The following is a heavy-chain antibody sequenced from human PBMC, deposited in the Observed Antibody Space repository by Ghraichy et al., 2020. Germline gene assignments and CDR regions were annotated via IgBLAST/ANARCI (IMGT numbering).Heavy chain of an antibody. V-gene: IGHV3-30*18. Sequence: GGSLRLSCAASGFTFSSYGIHWVRQAPGKGLEWVAVISYDGTIKYYAYSLKGQFTISRDNSKNTLYLLMNSLRAEDTAVYYCAKVLTIAAAGKSRYYGMDVWGQGTMVTVSS. CDR1: GFTFSSYG. CDR2: ISYDGTIK. CDR3: AKVLTIAAAGKSRYYGMDV. D-gene: IGHD6-13*01. J-gene: IGHJ6*02.